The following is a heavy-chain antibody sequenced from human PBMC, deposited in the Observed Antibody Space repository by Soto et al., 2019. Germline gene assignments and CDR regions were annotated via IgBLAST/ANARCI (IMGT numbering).Heavy chain of an antibody. J-gene: IGHJ4*02. Sequence: SETLSLTCTVSGGSIRSGCYYWSWIRQHPGKGLECIGYMYYSGSANYNPSLKSRVTLSVDTSTNQCSLTLSSMTAADTAVYYCALRSMAVVPEYWGQGTLVTVSS. V-gene: IGHV4-31*03. CDR1: GGSIRSGCYY. CDR3: ALRSMAVVPEY. D-gene: IGHD3-22*01. CDR2: MYYSGSA.